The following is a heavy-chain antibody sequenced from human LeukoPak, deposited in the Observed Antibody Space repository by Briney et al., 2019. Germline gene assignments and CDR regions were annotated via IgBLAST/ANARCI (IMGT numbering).Heavy chain of an antibody. CDR2: IYYTGST. J-gene: IGHJ5*02. CDR1: GGSISTYY. V-gene: IGHV4-59*01. Sequence: LETLSLTCIVSGGSISTYYWSWIRQPPGKGLEWIGYIYYTGSTTYNPSLKSRVSISVDTSKNKFSLDLNSVCAADTAVYYCARGRGDSRGTSFDPWGQGTLVTVSS. CDR3: ARGRGDSRGTSFDP. D-gene: IGHD3-10*01.